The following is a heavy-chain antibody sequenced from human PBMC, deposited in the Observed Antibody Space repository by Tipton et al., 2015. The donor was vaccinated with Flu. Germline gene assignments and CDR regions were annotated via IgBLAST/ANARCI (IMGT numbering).Heavy chain of an antibody. CDR1: GFIFSNYW. CDR2: IKQDGSEK. CDR3: ARLSYYDVDLKNFYFDH. V-gene: IGHV3-7*01. D-gene: IGHD3-10*02. Sequence: SLRLSCAASGFIFSNYWMSWVRQAPGKGLEWVANIKQDGSEKYYVGSVKGRFTISRDNAKNSLYLQMNSLRAEDTAVYFCARLSYYDVDLKNFYFDHWGQGALVTVSS. J-gene: IGHJ4*02.